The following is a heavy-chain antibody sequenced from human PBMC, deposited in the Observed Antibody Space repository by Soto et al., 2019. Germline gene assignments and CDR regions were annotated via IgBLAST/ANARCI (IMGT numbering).Heavy chain of an antibody. V-gene: IGHV3-30*18. Sequence: GGSLRLSCAASGFTFSSYGMHWVRQAPGKGLEWVAVISYDGSNKYYADSVKGRFTISRDNSKNTLYLQMNSLRAEDTAVYYCVKPQDKYQLLSLWFDPWGQGTLVTVSS. J-gene: IGHJ5*02. CDR3: VKPQDKYQLLSLWFDP. CDR1: GFTFSSYG. CDR2: ISYDGSNK. D-gene: IGHD2-2*01.